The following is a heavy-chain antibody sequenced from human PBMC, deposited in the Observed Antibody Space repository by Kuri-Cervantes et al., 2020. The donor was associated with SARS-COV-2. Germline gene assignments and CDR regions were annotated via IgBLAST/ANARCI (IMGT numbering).Heavy chain of an antibody. CDR3: ASRILKRPLPPKTTVTVPGMDV. CDR2: INPNSGGT. V-gene: IGHV1-2*04. Sequence: ASVKVSCKASGYTFTGYYMHWVRQAPGQGLEWMGWINPNSGGTNYAQKFQGWVTMTRDTSISTAYMELSSLRSEDTAVYYCASRILKRPLPPKTTVTVPGMDVWGQGTTVTVSS. CDR1: GYTFTGYY. D-gene: IGHD4-11*01. J-gene: IGHJ6*02.